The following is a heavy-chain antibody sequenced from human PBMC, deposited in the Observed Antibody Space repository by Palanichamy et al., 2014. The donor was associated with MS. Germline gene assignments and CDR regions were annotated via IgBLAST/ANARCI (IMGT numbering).Heavy chain of an antibody. CDR2: IRYDGSNK. V-gene: IGHV3-30*02. CDR1: GFTFSTYG. D-gene: IGHD3-10*01. Sequence: QVQLVESGGGVVQPGGSLRLSCAASGFTFSTYGMHWVRQAPGKGLEWVAFIRYDGSNKYYADSVKGRFTISRDNSKNTLYLQMNSLRAEDTALYYCAKDRDYYGSGDTDYWGQGTLVTVSS. J-gene: IGHJ4*02. CDR3: AKDRDYYGSGDTDY.